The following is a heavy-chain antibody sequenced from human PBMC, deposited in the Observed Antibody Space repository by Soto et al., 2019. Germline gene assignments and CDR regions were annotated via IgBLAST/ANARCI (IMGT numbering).Heavy chain of an antibody. Sequence: QVQLVQSGAEVKKPGASVKVSCKASGYTFTSYDINWVRQATGQGLEWMGWMNPNSGNTGYAQKFQGRVTMTRNTPQSQAYKGVSSLRTEDKAGYYCARGRDPAYIVGVVGEYFQPWGQGTLVTVSS. CDR1: GYTFTSYD. CDR3: ARGRDPAYIVGVVGEYFQP. V-gene: IGHV1-8*01. D-gene: IGHD2-15*01. J-gene: IGHJ1*01. CDR2: MNPNSGNT.